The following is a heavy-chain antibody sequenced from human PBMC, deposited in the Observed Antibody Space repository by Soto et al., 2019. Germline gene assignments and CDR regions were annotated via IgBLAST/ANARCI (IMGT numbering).Heavy chain of an antibody. J-gene: IGHJ4*02. D-gene: IGHD3-3*01. CDR1: GFTFSSYA. CDR2: ISGSGGST. CDR3: AKANDFWSGYRLSPIDY. Sequence: GGSLRLSCAASGFTFSSYAMSWVRQAPGKGLEWVSAISGSGGSTYYADSVKGRFTISRDNSKNTLYLQMNSLRAEDTAVYYCAKANDFWSGYRLSPIDYWGQGTLVTVSS. V-gene: IGHV3-23*01.